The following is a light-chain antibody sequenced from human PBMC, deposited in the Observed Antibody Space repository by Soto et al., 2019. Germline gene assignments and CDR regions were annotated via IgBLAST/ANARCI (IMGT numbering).Light chain of an antibody. CDR3: QQP. J-gene: IGKJ1*01. V-gene: IGKV1-33*01. CDR1: QDISNY. Sequence: DIQMTQSPSSLSASVGDRVTITCQASQDISNYLNWYQQKPGKAPKLLIYDASNLETGVPSRFSGSGSGTDFTFTISSLQPEDIATYYCQQPLDQGTKVEIK. CDR2: DAS.